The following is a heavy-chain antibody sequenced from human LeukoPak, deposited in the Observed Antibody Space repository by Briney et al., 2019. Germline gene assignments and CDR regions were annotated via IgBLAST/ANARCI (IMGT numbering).Heavy chain of an antibody. Sequence: PGGSLRLSCAASGFTFNSYAMHWVRQAPGKGLEWVAVISYDGSNKYYADSVKGRFTISRDNSKNTLYLQMNSLRAEDTAVYYCARGGRYSYYYNMDVWGKGTTVTVSS. CDR2: ISYDGSNK. CDR1: GFTFNSYA. V-gene: IGHV3-30*01. D-gene: IGHD1-26*01. J-gene: IGHJ6*03. CDR3: ARGGRYSYYYNMDV.